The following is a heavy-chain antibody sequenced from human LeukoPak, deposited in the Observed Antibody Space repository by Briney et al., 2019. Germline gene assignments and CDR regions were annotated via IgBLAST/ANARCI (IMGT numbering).Heavy chain of an antibody. CDR1: GYTFTSYD. CDR2: MNPNSGNT. J-gene: IGHJ6*03. D-gene: IGHD2-2*01. Sequence: GASVKVSCKASGYTFTSYDINWVRQATGQGLEWMGWMNPNSGNTGYAQKFQGRVTITRNTSISTAYMELSSLRSEDTAVYYCARGPGGYCSSTSCPNRDYYYYYYMDVWGKGTTVTVSS. CDR3: ARGPGGYCSSTSCPNRDYYYYYYMDV. V-gene: IGHV1-8*03.